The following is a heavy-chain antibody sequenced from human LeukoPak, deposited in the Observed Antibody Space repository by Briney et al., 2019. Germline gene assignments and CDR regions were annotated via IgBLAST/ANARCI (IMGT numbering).Heavy chain of an antibody. CDR3: ARSMTTVFWFDP. J-gene: IGHJ5*02. CDR2: IYYSGST. Sequence: SETLSLTCTVSGGSISSYYWSWIRQPPGKGLEWIGYIYYSGSTNYNPSLKSRVTISVDTSKNQFSLKLSSVTAADTAVYYCARSMTTVFWFDPWGQGTLVTVSS. V-gene: IGHV4-59*08. D-gene: IGHD4-17*01. CDR1: GGSISSYY.